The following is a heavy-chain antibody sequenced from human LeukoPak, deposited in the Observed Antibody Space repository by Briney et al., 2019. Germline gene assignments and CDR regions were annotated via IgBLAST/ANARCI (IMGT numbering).Heavy chain of an antibody. CDR1: GFTVSSNY. D-gene: IGHD4-17*01. CDR3: ARVRDGDYYDY. V-gene: IGHV3-66*01. Sequence: GGSLRLSCAASGFTVSSNYMSWVRQAPGKGLEWVSVIYSGGSTYYADSVKGRFTIPRDTSKNTLYLQMNSLRADDTAVYYCARVRDGDYYDYWGQGTQVTVSS. J-gene: IGHJ4*02. CDR2: IYSGGST.